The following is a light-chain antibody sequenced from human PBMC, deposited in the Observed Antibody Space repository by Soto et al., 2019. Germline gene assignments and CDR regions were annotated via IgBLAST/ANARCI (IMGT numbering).Light chain of an antibody. CDR3: LQSYSSPFT. CDR1: QSISDY. Sequence: DIQMTQSPSSLSASVGDRVAITCRATQSISDYLNWYQQKPGKALKLLIYGASNLQSGVPSRFSGSGSGTDFTLTISGLQPEDFAIYYCLQSYSSPFTFGPGTKVDVK. J-gene: IGKJ3*01. CDR2: GAS. V-gene: IGKV1-39*01.